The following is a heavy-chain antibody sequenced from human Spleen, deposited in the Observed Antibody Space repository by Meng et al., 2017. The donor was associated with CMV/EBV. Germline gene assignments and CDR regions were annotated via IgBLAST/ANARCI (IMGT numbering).Heavy chain of an antibody. CDR3: AKEMPAAKRPFDY. Sequence: CPASGFSFSRYPINWVRQAPGKGLEWVSSISSDNNYIYYAASVKGRFTISRDNAKNSLYLQMKSLRAEDTAVYYCAKEMPAAKRPFDYWGQGTLVTVSS. CDR1: GFSFSRYP. J-gene: IGHJ4*02. V-gene: IGHV3-21*06. CDR2: ISSDNNYI. D-gene: IGHD2-2*01.